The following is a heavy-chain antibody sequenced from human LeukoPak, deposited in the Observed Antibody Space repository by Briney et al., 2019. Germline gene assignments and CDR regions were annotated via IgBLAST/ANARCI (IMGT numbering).Heavy chain of an antibody. CDR3: ARELDCGGGSCYPIDK. J-gene: IGHJ4*02. V-gene: IGHV3-21*01. CDR2: ISRSSNYI. D-gene: IGHD2-15*01. CDR1: GFTFSSYS. Sequence: GGSLRLSCAASGFTFSSYSMNWVRQAPGKGLEWVSFISRSSNYIYYADSVKGRFTISRDNAKNSLSLQMNSLRAEDTAVYYCARELDCGGGSCYPIDKWGQRTLVTVSS.